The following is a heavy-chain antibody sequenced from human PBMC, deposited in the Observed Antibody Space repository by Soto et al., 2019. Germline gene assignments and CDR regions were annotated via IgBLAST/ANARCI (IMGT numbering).Heavy chain of an antibody. CDR2: ISYDGSNK. V-gene: IGHV3-30-3*01. CDR3: ARDTPYYYDSSGYYWGIDY. CDR1: GFTFSSYA. J-gene: IGHJ4*02. D-gene: IGHD3-22*01. Sequence: GGSLRLSCAASGFTFSSYAMHWVRQAPGKGLEWVAVISYDGSNKYYADSVKGRFTISRDNSKNTLYLQMNSLRAEDTAVYYCARDTPYYYDSSGYYWGIDYWGQGTLVTVSS.